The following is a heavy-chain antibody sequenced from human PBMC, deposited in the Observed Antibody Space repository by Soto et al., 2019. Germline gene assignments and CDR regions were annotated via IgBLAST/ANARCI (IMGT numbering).Heavy chain of an antibody. Sequence: HGESLKISCKGSGYSFTSYWIGWVRQMPGKGLEWMGIIYPGDSDTRYSPSFQGQVTISADKSISTAYLQWSSLKASGTAMYYCARQLGYCSSTSCYKTGNWFDPWGQGTLVTVSS. CDR1: GYSFTSYW. CDR2: IYPGDSDT. V-gene: IGHV5-51*01. J-gene: IGHJ5*02. D-gene: IGHD2-2*02. CDR3: ARQLGYCSSTSCYKTGNWFDP.